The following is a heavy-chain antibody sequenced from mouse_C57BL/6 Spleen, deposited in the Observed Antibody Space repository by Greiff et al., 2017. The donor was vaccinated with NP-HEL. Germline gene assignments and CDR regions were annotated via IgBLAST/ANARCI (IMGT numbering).Heavy chain of an antibody. CDR3: ARDWDWYFDV. J-gene: IGHJ1*03. CDR2: IYPGSGNT. D-gene: IGHD4-1*01. CDR1: GYTFTDYY. Sequence: QVQLQQSGAELVRPGASVKLSCKASGYTFTDYYINWVKQRPGQGLEWIARIYPGSGNTYYNEKFKGKATLTAEKSSSTAYMQLSSLTSEDSAVYFCARDWDWYFDVWGTGTTVTVSS. V-gene: IGHV1-76*01.